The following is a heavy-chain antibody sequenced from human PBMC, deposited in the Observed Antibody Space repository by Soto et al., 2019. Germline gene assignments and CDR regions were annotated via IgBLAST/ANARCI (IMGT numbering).Heavy chain of an antibody. Sequence: PSETLSLTCSVSSGSISTGGYYWSWIRQHPGKGLEWIGYIYYSGATYYNPSLKSRVTISVDTSKNQFSLKLTSVTAADTAVYYCARVSLQYSPNFFDYWGKGTLVTVPS. CDR3: ARVSLQYSPNFFDY. V-gene: IGHV4-31*03. CDR2: IYYSGAT. CDR1: SGSISTGGYY. J-gene: IGHJ4*02. D-gene: IGHD4-4*01.